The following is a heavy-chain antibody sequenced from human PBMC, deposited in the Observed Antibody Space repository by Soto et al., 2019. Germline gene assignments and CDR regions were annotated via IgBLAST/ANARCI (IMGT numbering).Heavy chain of an antibody. D-gene: IGHD3-10*02. CDR1: GGSFSGYY. CDR2: ITHSGST. V-gene: IGHV4-34*01. CDR3: ARSSVRGWSY. J-gene: IGHJ4*02. Sequence: PSETLSLTCAVYGGSFSGYYWTWIRQPPGKGLEWIGEITHSGSTNYNPSLKSRVTILVDTSKNQFSLNLNSVTAADTAVYYCARSSVRGWSYWGQGTLVTVSS.